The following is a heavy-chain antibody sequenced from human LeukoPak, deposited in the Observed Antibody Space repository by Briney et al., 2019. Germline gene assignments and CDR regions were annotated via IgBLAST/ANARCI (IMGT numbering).Heavy chain of an antibody. CDR2: IRYDGSNK. Sequence: GGSLRLSCAASGFTFSSYGMHWVRQAPGKGLEWVAFIRYDGSNKYYADSVKGRFTISRDNAKSTLYLQMNSLRAEDTAVYYCAKEGDYYGSGSYRDGFDIWGQGTRATVSS. CDR1: GFTFSSYG. J-gene: IGHJ3*02. V-gene: IGHV3-30*02. CDR3: AKEGDYYGSGSYRDGFDI. D-gene: IGHD3-10*01.